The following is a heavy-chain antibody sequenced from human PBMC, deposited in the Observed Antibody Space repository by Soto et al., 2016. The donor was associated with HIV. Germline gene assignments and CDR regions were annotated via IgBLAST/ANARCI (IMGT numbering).Heavy chain of an antibody. Sequence: QVQLVQSGAEVKKPGASVKVSCKASGYTFSRYGISWVRQAPGQGLEWMGWISAYNGNTNYAQKLQGRVTMTKDTYTSTAYMELRSLRSDDTAVYYCARDRRDILLSFGEIFDSWGQGTLVTVSS. D-gene: IGHD3-10*01. CDR3: ARDRRDILLSFGEIFDS. CDR1: GYTFSRYG. CDR2: ISAYNGNT. V-gene: IGHV1-18*01. J-gene: IGHJ4*02.